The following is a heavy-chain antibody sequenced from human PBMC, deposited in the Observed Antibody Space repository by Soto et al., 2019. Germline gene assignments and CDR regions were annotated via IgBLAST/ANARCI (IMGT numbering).Heavy chain of an antibody. CDR3: ARAGAAPYYYYGLDI. Sequence: ASVKVSCKTSGYTFTAYDIYWVRQAPGQGLEWMGWIRAYNGDTNYAQKFQTRVTMTTDTSTDTAYMDLKSLTSDDTAIYYCARAGAAPYYYYGLDIWGQGTTVTVSS. J-gene: IGHJ6*02. D-gene: IGHD3-10*01. CDR1: GYTFTAYD. V-gene: IGHV1-18*01. CDR2: IRAYNGDT.